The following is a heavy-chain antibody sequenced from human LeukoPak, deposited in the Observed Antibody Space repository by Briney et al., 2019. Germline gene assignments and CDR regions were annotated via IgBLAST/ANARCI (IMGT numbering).Heavy chain of an antibody. CDR2: IYHSGST. CDR1: GYSISSGYY. V-gene: IGHV4-38-2*02. J-gene: IGHJ4*02. CDR3: ARESRNDFDY. Sequence: SETLSLTCTVSGYSISSGYYWGWIRQPPGKGLEWIGSIYHSGSTYYNPSLKSRVTISVDTSKNQFSLKLSSVTAADRAVYYCARESRNDFDYWGQGNLVTVSS.